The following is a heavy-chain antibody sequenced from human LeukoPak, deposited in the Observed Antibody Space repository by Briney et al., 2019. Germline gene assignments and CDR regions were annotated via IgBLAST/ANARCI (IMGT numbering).Heavy chain of an antibody. J-gene: IGHJ4*02. D-gene: IGHD1-1*01. Sequence: PVKVSCKASGGTFSSYAISWVRQAPGQGLEWLGGFIPIFGTANYAQKFQGRVTITTDESTSTAYIELSSLRSEDTAVYYCARVGDWNEAVDYWGQGTLVTVSS. V-gene: IGHV1-69*05. CDR3: ARVGDWNEAVDY. CDR2: FIPIFGTA. CDR1: GGTFSSYA.